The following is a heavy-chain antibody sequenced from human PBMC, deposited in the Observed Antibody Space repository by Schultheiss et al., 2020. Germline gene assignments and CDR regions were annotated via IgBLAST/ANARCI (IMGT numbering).Heavy chain of an antibody. J-gene: IGHJ4*02. CDR1: GGSVSSGSYY. Sequence: SQTLSLTCTVSGGSVSSGSYYWSWIRQPPGKGLEWIGYIYYSGSTNYNPSLKSRVTISVDTSKNQFSLKLSSVTAADTAVYCCARGSGFDYWGQGTLVTVSS. V-gene: IGHV4-61*01. D-gene: IGHD3-10*01. CDR3: ARGSGFDY. CDR2: IYYSGST.